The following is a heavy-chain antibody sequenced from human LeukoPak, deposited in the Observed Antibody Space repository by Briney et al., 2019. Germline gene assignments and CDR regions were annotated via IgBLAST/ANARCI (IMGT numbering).Heavy chain of an antibody. CDR2: MSSSSSHI. J-gene: IGHJ5*02. CDR1: GFTFSSYS. Sequence: PGGSLRLSCAASGFTFSSYSMNWVRQAPGKGLEWVSSMSSSSSHIYYADSVKGRFTISRDNAKSSLYLQMHSLGVEDTAVYYCARSKPGQAWFDPGGQETLVTVSS. CDR3: ARSKPGQAWFDP. V-gene: IGHV3-21*01.